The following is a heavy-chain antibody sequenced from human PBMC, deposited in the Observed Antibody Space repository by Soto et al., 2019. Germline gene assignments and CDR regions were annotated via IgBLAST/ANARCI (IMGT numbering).Heavy chain of an antibody. CDR2: IYHSGST. CDR3: AGLIVVVPAASVSGMDV. J-gene: IGHJ6*02. CDR1: GGSISSSNW. D-gene: IGHD2-2*01. Sequence: SETLSLTCAVSGGSISSSNWWSWVRQPPGKGLEWIGEIYHSGSTNYNPSLKSRVTISVDKSKNQFSLKLSSVTAADTAVYYCAGLIVVVPAASVSGMDVWGQGTMVTVSS. V-gene: IGHV4-4*02.